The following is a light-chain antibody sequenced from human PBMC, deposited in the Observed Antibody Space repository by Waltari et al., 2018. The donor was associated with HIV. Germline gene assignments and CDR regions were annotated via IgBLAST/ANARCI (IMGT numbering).Light chain of an antibody. V-gene: IGLV3-10*01. CDR1: ALTKEY. CDR2: EDN. J-gene: IGLJ2*01. Sequence: SYEVTQPPSVSVSPEQTARTTSSGDALTKEYAYWYQQKSGQAPVLVIYEDNKRPSGIPERFSGSSSGTLATLTVSAAQVEDEADYYCYSTGSFTKHKGVFGGGTKLTVL. CDR3: YSTGSFTKHKGV.